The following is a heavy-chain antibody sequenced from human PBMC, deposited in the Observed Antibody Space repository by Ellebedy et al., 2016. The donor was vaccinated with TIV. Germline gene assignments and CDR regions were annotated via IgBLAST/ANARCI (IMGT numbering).Heavy chain of an antibody. CDR1: GFTFAGFD. CDR2: ISNTGSRT. CDR3: AKGRGGGSDSSAPRYYFDY. Sequence: GESLKISCAASGFTFAGFDLSWVRQAPGKGLEWVSTISNTGSRTYYADSVEGRFIISRDNSKKTLYLQMNSLRAEDTAVYYCAKGRGGGSDSSAPRYYFDYWGLGTLVTVSS. D-gene: IGHD3-22*01. J-gene: IGHJ4*02. V-gene: IGHV3-23*01.